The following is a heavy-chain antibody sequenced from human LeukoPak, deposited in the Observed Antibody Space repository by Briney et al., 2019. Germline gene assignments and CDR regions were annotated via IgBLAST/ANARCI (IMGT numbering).Heavy chain of an antibody. D-gene: IGHD1-26*01. CDR3: ARDLTTLGANFDY. Sequence: SETLSLTCTVSGGSISSSSYYWGWIRQPPGKGLEWIGSIYYSGSTYYNPSLKSRVTISVDTSKNQFSLKLSSVTAADTAVYYCARDLTTLGANFDYWGQGTLVTVSS. CDR1: GGSISSSSYY. J-gene: IGHJ4*02. V-gene: IGHV4-39*07. CDR2: IYYSGST.